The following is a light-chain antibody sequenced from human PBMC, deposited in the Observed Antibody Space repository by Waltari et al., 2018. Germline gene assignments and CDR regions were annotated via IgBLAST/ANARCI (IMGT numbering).Light chain of an antibody. V-gene: IGKV1-39*01. CDR3: QQDDTTPLT. CDR2: AAS. CDR1: QNINRE. J-gene: IGKJ4*01. Sequence: DIQMTQSPSSLSASVGDRVTVTCRASQNINRELNWYQQKPGKAPTLLIYAASTLQTGVSSGFSGSGSGTDFTLTINSLQPEDVATYYCQQDDTTPLTVGGGTKVEIE.